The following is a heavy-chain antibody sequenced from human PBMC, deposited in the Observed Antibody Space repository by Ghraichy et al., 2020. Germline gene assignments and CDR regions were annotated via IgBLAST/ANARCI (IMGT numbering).Heavy chain of an antibody. CDR3: AREKKTYGDYFKSFDY. CDR1: GYTFTGYY. V-gene: IGHV1-2*02. CDR2: INPSGGGT. Sequence: ASVKVSCKASGYTFTGYYMHWVRQAPGQGLEWMGWINPSGGGTNYVQKFQGRVTMTRDTSISTAYMELSRLTSDDTAIYYCAREKKTYGDYFKSFDYWGQGTLVTVSS. J-gene: IGHJ4*02. D-gene: IGHD4-17*01.